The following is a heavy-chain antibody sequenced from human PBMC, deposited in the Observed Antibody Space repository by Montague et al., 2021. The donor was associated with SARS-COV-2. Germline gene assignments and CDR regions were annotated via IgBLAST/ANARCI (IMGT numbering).Heavy chain of an antibody. CDR1: GGSFSSSSYY. D-gene: IGHD3-16*02. J-gene: IGHJ4*02. Sequence: SETLSLTCSVSGGSFSSSSYYWGWIRQPPGKGPEWIGSIYYSGSTNYNPSLKSRVTMSVDTSKKQFSLRLTSVTAADTAVYYCERHRTYYDEVWGTNRYTPDYWGQGTLVTVSS. CDR3: ERHRTYYDEVWGTNRYTPDY. CDR2: IYYSGST. V-gene: IGHV4-39*01.